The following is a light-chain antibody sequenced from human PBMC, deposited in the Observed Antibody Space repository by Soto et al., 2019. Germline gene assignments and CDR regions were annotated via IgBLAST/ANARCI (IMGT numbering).Light chain of an antibody. CDR1: QTISSY. Sequence: DIQMTQSPSSLSSSVVDRFTITCRASQTISSYLNWYQQKPGQAPKLLISAASSLQSGVPSRFSGSGSGADFALTVSNLQPADSATYYCQQSYRTWTFGQGTKVDI. CDR3: QQSYRTWT. J-gene: IGKJ1*01. CDR2: AAS. V-gene: IGKV1-39*01.